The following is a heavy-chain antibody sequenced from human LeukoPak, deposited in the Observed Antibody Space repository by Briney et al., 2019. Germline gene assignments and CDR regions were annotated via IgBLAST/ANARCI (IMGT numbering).Heavy chain of an antibody. CDR2: IWYDGSNK. D-gene: IGHD3-9*01. V-gene: IGHV3-33*01. CDR3: ARGSFDWLLYDLDY. Sequence: GGSLRLSCAASGFTFSSYGMHWVRQAPGKGLEWVAVIWYDGSNKYYADSVKGRFTISRDSSKNTLYLQMNSLRAEDTAVYYCARGSFDWLLYDLDYWGQGTLVTVSS. CDR1: GFTFSSYG. J-gene: IGHJ4*02.